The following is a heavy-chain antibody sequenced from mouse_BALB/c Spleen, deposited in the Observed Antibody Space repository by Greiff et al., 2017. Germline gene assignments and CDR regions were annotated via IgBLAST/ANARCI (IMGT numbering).Heavy chain of an antibody. CDR1: GFNITDSD. J-gene: IGHJ3*01. Sequence: VQLKQSGAELVKPGASVKMSCTASGFNITDSDMHWVKQRPEQGLEWIGRIDPANGNTKYDPKFQGKATITADTSSNTAYLQLSSLTSEDTAVYYCALRNRGGPWFAYWGQGTLVTVSA. V-gene: IGHV14-3*02. CDR3: ALRNRGGPWFAY. D-gene: IGHD1-1*01. CDR2: IDPANGNT.